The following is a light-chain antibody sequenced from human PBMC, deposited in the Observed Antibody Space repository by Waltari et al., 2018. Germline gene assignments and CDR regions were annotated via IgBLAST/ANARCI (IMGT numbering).Light chain of an antibody. V-gene: IGLV2-14*03. CDR3: KSYTNSNTYV. Sequence: QSALTQPASVSGSPGQSITISCAGTSSDVGAYNFVSWYQQHAGKAPKVMIYGVSNRPSGVSNRFSGSKSGNTASLTISGLQAEDKADYYCKSYTNSNTYVFGTGTKVTVL. CDR1: SSDVGAYNF. J-gene: IGLJ1*01. CDR2: GVS.